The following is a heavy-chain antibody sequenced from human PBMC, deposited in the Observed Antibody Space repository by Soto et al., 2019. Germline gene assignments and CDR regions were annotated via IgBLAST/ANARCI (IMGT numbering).Heavy chain of an antibody. V-gene: IGHV4-31*03. CDR2: IYYSWST. CDR3: ARSVDP. CDR1: GGSISRGGYY. J-gene: IGHJ5*02. Sequence: QVQLQESGPGLVKPSQTLSLTCTVSGGSISRGGYYWSWIRQHPGKVLEWIGYIYYSWSTYYNPSLKRRVTISVDASKNQFSLKLSTVTAADTAVYYCARSVDPWGQGTLVTVSS.